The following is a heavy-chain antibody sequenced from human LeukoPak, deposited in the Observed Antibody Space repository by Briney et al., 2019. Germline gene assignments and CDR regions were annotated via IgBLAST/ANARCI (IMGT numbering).Heavy chain of an antibody. V-gene: IGHV3-30*18. D-gene: IGHD4-17*01. CDR1: GFTFSSYG. Sequence: GGSLRLSCAASGFTFSSYGIHWVRQAPGKGLEWVVVISDDGSKKYYADSVKGRFTISRDNSKNRLYVQMNSLRAEDTAVYYCAKEPYYGDYYYNGMDVWGQGTTVTVSS. J-gene: IGHJ6*02. CDR3: AKEPYYGDYYYNGMDV. CDR2: ISDDGSKK.